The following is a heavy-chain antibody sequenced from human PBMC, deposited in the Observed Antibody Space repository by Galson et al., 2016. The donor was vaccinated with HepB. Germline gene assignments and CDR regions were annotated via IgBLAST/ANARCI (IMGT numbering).Heavy chain of an antibody. V-gene: IGHV1-69*13. CDR3: VGSASGGGCWDPNLPASCFDY. J-gene: IGHJ4*02. CDR2: IIPIFGST. D-gene: IGHD2-15*01. Sequence: SVKVSCKASGDIFTRYAISWVRQAPGQGLEWMGGIIPIFGSTNYAQKFQGGVTITADESTSTVYMELSSLRSEDTAVYYCVGSASGGGCWDPNLPASCFDYWGQGTLVTVSS. CDR1: GDIFTRYA.